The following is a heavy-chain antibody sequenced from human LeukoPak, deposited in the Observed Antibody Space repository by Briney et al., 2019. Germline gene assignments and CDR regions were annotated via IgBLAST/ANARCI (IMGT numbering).Heavy chain of an antibody. V-gene: IGHV3-53*01. J-gene: IGHJ3*02. CDR1: GFTVSSNY. CDR2: IYTSGGT. D-gene: IGHD6-13*01. CDR3: AKGLYGSSWLGAFDI. Sequence: GGSLRLSCAASGFTVSSNYMSWVRQAPGKGLEWVSVIYTSGGTYYADSVKGRLMNSLRAEDTAVYYCAKGLYGSSWLGAFDIWGQGTMVTVSS.